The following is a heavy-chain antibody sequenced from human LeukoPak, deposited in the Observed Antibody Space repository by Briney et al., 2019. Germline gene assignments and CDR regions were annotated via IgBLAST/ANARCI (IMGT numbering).Heavy chain of an antibody. D-gene: IGHD3-3*01. CDR2: IRYDGSNK. CDR3: AKGYYDFWSGYYYYYYYMDV. V-gene: IGHV3-30*02. Sequence: PGGSLRLSCPASGFTFSSYGMHWVRQAPGKGLEWVAFIRYDGSNKYYADSVKSRFTISRDNSKNTLYLQMNSLRAEDTAVYYCAKGYYDFWSGYYYYYYYMDVWGKGTTVTVSS. J-gene: IGHJ6*03. CDR1: GFTFSSYG.